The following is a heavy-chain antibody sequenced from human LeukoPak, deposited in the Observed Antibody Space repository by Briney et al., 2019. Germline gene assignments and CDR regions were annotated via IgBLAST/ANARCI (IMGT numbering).Heavy chain of an antibody. Sequence: KASETLSLTCTVSGGYISGFYWSWIRQPPEKGLEWIGYVHYSGSTNYNPSLKSRVIISVDSSKNQFSLKLSSVTAADTAVYYCATYYSDSSAYVHYLDSWGRGTLVTVSS. CDR1: GGYISGFY. D-gene: IGHD3-22*01. CDR3: ATYYSDSSAYVHYLDS. V-gene: IGHV4-59*03. J-gene: IGHJ4*02. CDR2: VHYSGST.